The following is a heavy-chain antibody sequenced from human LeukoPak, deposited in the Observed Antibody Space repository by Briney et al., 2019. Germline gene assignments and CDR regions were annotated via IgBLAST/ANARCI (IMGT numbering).Heavy chain of an antibody. J-gene: IGHJ4*02. V-gene: IGHV3-7*03. CDR3: ARDKGDYDTSGSLFVF. Sequence: GGSLRLSCAASGFTFSSYAMHWVRQAPGKGLEWVANIKQDGGEIYYVDSVKGRFTISRDNAKSSLYLQMNSLRAGDTAVYYCARDKGDYDTSGSLFVFGGQGTLVTVSS. CDR2: IKQDGGEI. D-gene: IGHD3-22*01. CDR1: GFTFSSYA.